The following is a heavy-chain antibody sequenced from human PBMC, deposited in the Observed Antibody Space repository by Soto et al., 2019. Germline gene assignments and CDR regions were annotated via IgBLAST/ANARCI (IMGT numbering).Heavy chain of an antibody. CDR1: GGSLSRGGYY. V-gene: IGHV4-31*03. D-gene: IGHD3-10*01. Sequence: PSETLSLPCTVSGGSLSRGGYYWRWIRQHPGKGLEWIGYIYYSGSTYYNPSLKSRVTISVDRSKNQFSLKLNSVTAADTAVYYCARGLGPWGQGTLVTVSS. CDR3: ARGLGP. J-gene: IGHJ5*02. CDR2: IYYSGST.